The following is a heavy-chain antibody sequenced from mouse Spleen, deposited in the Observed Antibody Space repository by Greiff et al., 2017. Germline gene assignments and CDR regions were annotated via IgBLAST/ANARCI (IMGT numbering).Heavy chain of an antibody. J-gene: IGHJ2*01. D-gene: IGHD4-1*01. Sequence: QVQLQQSGPGLVQPSQSLSITCTVSGFSLTSYGVHWVRQSPGKGLEWLGVIWSGGSTDYNAAFISRLSISKDNSKSQVFFKMNSLQADDTAIYYCARNRWDRYFDYWGQGTTLTVSS. CDR1: GFSLTSYG. CDR2: IWSGGST. CDR3: ARNRWDRYFDY. V-gene: IGHV2-2*01.